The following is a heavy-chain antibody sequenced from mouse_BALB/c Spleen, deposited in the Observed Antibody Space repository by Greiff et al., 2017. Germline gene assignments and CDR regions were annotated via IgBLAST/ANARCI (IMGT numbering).Heavy chain of an antibody. J-gene: IGHJ4*01. Sequence: EVKLVESGGGLVKPGGSLKLSCAASGFAFSSYDMSWVRQTPEKRLEWVAYISSGGGSTYYPDTVKGRFTISRDNAKNTLYLQMSSLKSEDTAMYYCARGYYYGSSPPYYAMDYWGQGTSVTVSS. D-gene: IGHD1-1*01. V-gene: IGHV5-12-1*01. CDR2: ISSGGGST. CDR3: ARGYYYGSSPPYYAMDY. CDR1: GFAFSSYD.